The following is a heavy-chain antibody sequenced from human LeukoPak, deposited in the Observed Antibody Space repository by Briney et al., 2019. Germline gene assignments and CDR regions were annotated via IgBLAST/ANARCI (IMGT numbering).Heavy chain of an antibody. CDR3: AIGGDSSTSCYRCFIY. V-gene: IGHV5-51*01. D-gene: IGHD2-2*02. Sequence: MPGGSLQISCQGSGSTFTNYWIGWVRQLPGKGLEWMGIMYPGDSDTRYSLYFQGQLTISADKSIGTAYLQWSSLKASDTAMYYCAIGGDSSTSCYRCFIYWGQGTLVTVSS. J-gene: IGHJ4*02. CDR1: GSTFTNYW. CDR2: MYPGDSDT.